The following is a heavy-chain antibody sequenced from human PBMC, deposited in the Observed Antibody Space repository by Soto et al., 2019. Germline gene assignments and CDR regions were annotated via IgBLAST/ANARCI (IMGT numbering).Heavy chain of an antibody. CDR1: GFTVSSYA. D-gene: IGHD2-2*02. CDR3: AKVAYPGPYYYYYMDV. J-gene: IGHJ6*03. Sequence: PGGSLGLSCAASGFTVSSYAMSWVRQAPGKGLEWVSGISGSGSNTYYADSVKGRFTISRDNSKNTLYLQMNGLRAEDTAVFYCAKVAYPGPYYYYYMDVWGKGTTVTVSS. CDR2: ISGSGSNT. V-gene: IGHV3-23*01.